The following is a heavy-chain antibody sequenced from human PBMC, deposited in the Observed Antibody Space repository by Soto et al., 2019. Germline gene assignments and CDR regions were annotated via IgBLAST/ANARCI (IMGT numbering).Heavy chain of an antibody. CDR2: INPNSGGT. V-gene: IGHV1-2*04. CDR1: GYTFTDYY. CDR3: ARSKTSSGYYYYYYGMDV. D-gene: IGHD3-22*01. Sequence: QVQLVQSGAEVKKPGASVKVSCKASGYTFTDYYMHWVRQAPGQGLEWMGWINPNSGGTNYAQKFQGWVTMTRDTSISRAYMELSRLRSDDTAVYYCARSKTSSGYYYYYYGMDVWGQGTTVTVS. J-gene: IGHJ6*02.